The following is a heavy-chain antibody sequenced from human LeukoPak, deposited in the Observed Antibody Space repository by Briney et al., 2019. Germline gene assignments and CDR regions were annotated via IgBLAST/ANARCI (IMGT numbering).Heavy chain of an antibody. V-gene: IGHV4-39*01. CDR2: IYYSGST. Sequence: ASETLSLTCTVSGGSISSSSYYWGWIRQPPGKGLEWIRSIYYSGSTYYNPSLKSRVTISVDTSKNQFSLKLSSVTAADTAVYYCARHYYDSSGYYSQFDYWGQGTLVTVSS. D-gene: IGHD3-22*01. CDR3: ARHYYDSSGYYSQFDY. J-gene: IGHJ4*02. CDR1: GGSISSSSYY.